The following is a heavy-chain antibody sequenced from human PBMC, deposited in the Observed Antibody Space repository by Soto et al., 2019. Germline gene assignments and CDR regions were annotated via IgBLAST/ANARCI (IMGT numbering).Heavy chain of an antibody. V-gene: IGHV3-21*01. CDR2: ISSSSSYI. D-gene: IGHD2-8*01. CDR1: GFTFSSYS. J-gene: IGHJ3*01. Sequence: GGSLRLSCAASGFTFSSYSMNWVRQAPGKGLEWVSSISSSSSYIYYADSAKGRFTISRDNPKNSLYLQMNSLRAEDTAVYYCAKETSPNTYYAFDFWGQGTLVTVSS. CDR3: AKETSPNTYYAFDF.